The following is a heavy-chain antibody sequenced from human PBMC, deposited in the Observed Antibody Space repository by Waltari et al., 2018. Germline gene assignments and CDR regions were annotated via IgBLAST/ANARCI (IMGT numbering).Heavy chain of an antibody. V-gene: IGHV3-21*01. CDR1: GFTFSSYS. Sequence: EVQLVESGGGLVKPGGSLRLSCAASGFTFSSYSMNWVRQAPGNVLEWVSSSSSSSIYIYYADSVKGRFTISRDNAKNSLYLQMNSLRAEETAVYYCARGLRAPRGYMDVWGKGTTVTVSS. CDR2: SSSSSIYI. J-gene: IGHJ6*03. CDR3: ARGLRAPRGYMDV. D-gene: IGHD3-10*01.